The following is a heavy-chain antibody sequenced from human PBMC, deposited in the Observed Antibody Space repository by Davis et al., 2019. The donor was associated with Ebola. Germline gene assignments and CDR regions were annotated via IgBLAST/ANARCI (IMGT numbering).Heavy chain of an antibody. J-gene: IGHJ6*02. CDR3: ARVSRLGYCSSTSCYTGSENYYYYGMDV. CDR2: IYYSGST. Sequence: MPSETLSLTCTVSGGSISSYYWSWIRQPPGKGLEWIGYIYYSGSTNYNPSLKSRFTISVDTSKNQFSLKLSSVTAADRAVYYCARVSRLGYCSSTSCYTGSENYYYYGMDVWGQGTTVTVSS. V-gene: IGHV4-59*01. CDR1: GGSISSYY. D-gene: IGHD2-2*02.